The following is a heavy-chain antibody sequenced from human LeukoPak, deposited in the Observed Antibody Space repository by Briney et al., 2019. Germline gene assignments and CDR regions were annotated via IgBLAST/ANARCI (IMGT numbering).Heavy chain of an antibody. J-gene: IGHJ3*02. CDR1: GGSISSYY. D-gene: IGHD6-19*01. Sequence: LETLSLTCTVSGGSISSYYWSWIRQAPGKGLEWIGYIYYSGSTNYNPSLKSRVTISVDTSKNQFSLKLSSVTAADTAVYYCARRGEQWLVKNDAFDIWGQGTMVTVSS. CDR3: ARRGEQWLVKNDAFDI. CDR2: IYYSGST. V-gene: IGHV4-59*01.